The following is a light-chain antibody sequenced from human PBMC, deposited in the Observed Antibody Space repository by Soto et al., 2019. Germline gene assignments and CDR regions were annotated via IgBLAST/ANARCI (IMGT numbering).Light chain of an antibody. CDR1: QTVSSSY. CDR3: QQRSEWPIT. CDR2: DAS. Sequence: EIVLTQSPDSLSLSPGERATLSCRASQTVSSSYLAWYQQKPGQAPRLLIYDASNMATGIPARFSGSGSGTDFTLTISSLEPEDFAVYYCQQRSEWPITFGQGTRLEIK. V-gene: IGKV3D-20*02. J-gene: IGKJ5*01.